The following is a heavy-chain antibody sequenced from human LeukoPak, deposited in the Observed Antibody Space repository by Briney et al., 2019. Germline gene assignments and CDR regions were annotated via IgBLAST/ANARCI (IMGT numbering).Heavy chain of an antibody. D-gene: IGHD3-22*01. J-gene: IGHJ4*02. CDR3: ARVTRNYYDSSGSSWRVDYFDY. CDR1: GYIFTGYY. Sequence: GASVKVSCKASGYIFTGYYMHWVRQAPGQGLEWMGWINPNSGDTNYAQKFQGRVTMTRDTSISTAYMELSRLRSDDTAVYYCARVTRNYYDSSGSSWRVDYFDYWGQGTLVTVSS. CDR2: INPNSGDT. V-gene: IGHV1-2*02.